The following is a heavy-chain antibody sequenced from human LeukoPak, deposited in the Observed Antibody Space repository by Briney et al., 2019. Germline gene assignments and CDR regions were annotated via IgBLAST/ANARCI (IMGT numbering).Heavy chain of an antibody. CDR1: GYTFTDYY. Sequence: ASVKVSCKASGYTFTDYYMHWVRQAPGQGLEWMGWLNHNNGATNFAQKFQGRVTMTRDTSISTTYMELSRLRSDDTAVYYCARDLGFCSGGSCGSMTTVTSYDYWGQGTLVTVSS. D-gene: IGHD2-15*01. CDR3: ARDLGFCSGGSCGSMTTVTSYDY. CDR2: LNHNNGAT. J-gene: IGHJ4*02. V-gene: IGHV1-2*02.